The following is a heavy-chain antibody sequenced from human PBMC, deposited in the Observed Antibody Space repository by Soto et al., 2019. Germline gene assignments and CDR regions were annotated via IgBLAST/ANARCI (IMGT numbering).Heavy chain of an antibody. J-gene: IGHJ6*02. Sequence: GGSLRLSCAASGFTFSSYGMHWVRQAPGKGLEWVAVIWYDGSNKYYADSVKGRFTISRDNSKNTLYLQMNSLRAEDTAAYYCARDRTVVKSGMDVWGQGTTVTASS. D-gene: IGHD2-15*01. CDR3: ARDRTVVKSGMDV. CDR2: IWYDGSNK. CDR1: GFTFSSYG. V-gene: IGHV3-33*01.